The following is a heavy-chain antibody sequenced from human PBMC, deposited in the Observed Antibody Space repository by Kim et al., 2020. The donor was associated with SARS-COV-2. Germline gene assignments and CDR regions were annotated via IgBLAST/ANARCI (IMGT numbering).Heavy chain of an antibody. Sequence: SETLSLTCTVSGVSVSGFAYYLGWIRQPPGMGLEWIGNIYYSGSTYYSPSLKSRVSMSVDTSKNQFSLRLTSVTAADTAMYYCSRMYYDYVWGTYRPPENWGQGTLVTVSS. V-gene: IGHV4-39*01. D-gene: IGHD3-16*02. CDR1: GVSVSGFAYY. CDR3: SRMYYDYVWGTYRPPEN. J-gene: IGHJ4*02. CDR2: IYYSGST.